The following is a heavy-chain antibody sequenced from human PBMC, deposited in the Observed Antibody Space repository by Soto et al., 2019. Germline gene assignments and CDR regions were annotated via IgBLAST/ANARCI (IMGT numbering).Heavy chain of an antibody. Sequence: ASVKVSCKASGYTFTSYYMHWVRQAPGQGLEWMGIINPSGGSTSYAQKFQGRVTMTRDTSTSTVYMELSSLRSEDTAVYYCARDSHYDILTGSPADNWFDPWGQGTLVTVSS. J-gene: IGHJ5*02. CDR3: ARDSHYDILTGSPADNWFDP. D-gene: IGHD3-9*01. V-gene: IGHV1-46*03. CDR1: GYTFTSYY. CDR2: INPSGGST.